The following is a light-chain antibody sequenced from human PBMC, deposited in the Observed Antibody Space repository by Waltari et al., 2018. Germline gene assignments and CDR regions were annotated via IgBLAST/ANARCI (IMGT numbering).Light chain of an antibody. CDR2: EVS. V-gene: IGLV2-8*01. CDR1: SRCVGAYNY. CDR3: FSYAGSNNLV. J-gene: IGLJ2*01. Sequence: QSSLTQPPSASGSPGQPVTLSCPCTSRCVGAYNYVPWSPQHPGKAPQLMIFEVSQRPSGVPDRFSGSKSGNTASLTVSGLQAEDEADYYCFSYAGSNNLVFGGGTKLTVL.